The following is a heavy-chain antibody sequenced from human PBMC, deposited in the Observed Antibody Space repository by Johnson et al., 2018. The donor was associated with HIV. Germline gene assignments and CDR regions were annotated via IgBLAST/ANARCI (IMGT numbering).Heavy chain of an antibody. CDR1: GFTFSSYW. Sequence: QEQLVESGGGVVKPGGSLRLSCAASGFTFSSYWMSWVRQAPGKGLEWVAVISYDGSNKYYADSVKGRFTISRDNAKNSLYLQMNSLRAGDTAVYYCARGGAAAGGAFDIWGQGTMVTVSS. V-gene: IGHV3-30*03. CDR2: ISYDGSNK. CDR3: ARGGAAAGGAFDI. J-gene: IGHJ3*02. D-gene: IGHD6-13*01.